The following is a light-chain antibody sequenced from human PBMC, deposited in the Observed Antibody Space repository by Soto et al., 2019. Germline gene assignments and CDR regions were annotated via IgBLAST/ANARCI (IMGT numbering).Light chain of an antibody. Sequence: QAVVTQPPSASGTPGQRVSISCSGSSSSIGSNYVYWYQHLPGTAPKLLIPTNDQRPSGVPDRFSGSKSGTSASLAISGLRSEDEADYYCASWDDRLSGYVFGTGTKLTVL. CDR1: SSSIGSNY. J-gene: IGLJ1*01. CDR3: ASWDDRLSGYV. CDR2: TND. V-gene: IGLV1-47*02.